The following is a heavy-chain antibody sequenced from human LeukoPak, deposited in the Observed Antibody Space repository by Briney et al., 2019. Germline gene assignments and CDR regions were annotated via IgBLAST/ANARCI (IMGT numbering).Heavy chain of an antibody. CDR2: INPNCGGT. D-gene: IGHD2-21*01. J-gene: IGHJ5*02. V-gene: IGHV1-2*02. CDR3: ARADRLHGGPYLIGP. CDR1: GYSFTDYY. Sequence: GASVKVSCKTSGYSFTDYYMHWVRQAPGQGLEWMGWINPNCGGTSSAQKFQGRVTMTRDTSITTVYMEVSWLTSDDTAIYYCARADRLHGGPYLIGPWGQGTLVTVSS.